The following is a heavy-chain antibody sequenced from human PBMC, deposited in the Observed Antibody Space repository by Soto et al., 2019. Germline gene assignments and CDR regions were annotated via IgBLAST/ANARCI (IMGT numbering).Heavy chain of an antibody. D-gene: IGHD3-3*01. CDR1: GYTFTSYD. V-gene: IGHV1-8*01. CDR3: ARGITIFGVVSG. Sequence: ASVKVSCKASGYTFTSYDINWVRQATGQGLEWMGWMNPNSGNTGYAQKFQGRVTMARNTSISTAYMELSSLRSEDTAVYYFARGITIFGVVSGWGQGSLVPVSS. CDR2: MNPNSGNT. J-gene: IGHJ1*01.